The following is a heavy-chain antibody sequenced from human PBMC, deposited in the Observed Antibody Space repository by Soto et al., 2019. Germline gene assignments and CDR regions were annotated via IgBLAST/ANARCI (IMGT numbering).Heavy chain of an antibody. V-gene: IGHV3-33*01. J-gene: IGHJ6*02. CDR2: IWYDGSNK. CDR3: AREVGPQGAYYYYGMDV. D-gene: IGHD1-26*01. Sequence: GGSLRLSCAASGFTFSSYGMHWVRQAPGKGLEWVAVIWYDGSNKYYADSVKGRFTISRDNSKNTLYLQMNSLRAEDTAVYYCAREVGPQGAYYYYGMDVWGQGTTVTVSS. CDR1: GFTFSSYG.